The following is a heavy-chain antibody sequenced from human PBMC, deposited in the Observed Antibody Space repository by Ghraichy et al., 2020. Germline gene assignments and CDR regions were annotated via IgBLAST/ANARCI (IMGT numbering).Heavy chain of an antibody. J-gene: IGHJ6*03. CDR1: GSTLSSYW. D-gene: IGHD4/OR15-4a*01. CDR3: ARGNDYGIMDV. Sequence: GGSLRLSCAASGSTLSSYWMHWVRQAPGKGLVWVSRINSDGSTTNYADSVKRRFTISRDNAKNTLYLQMNSLRAEDTAVYYCARGNDYGIMDVWGKGTTVTVSS. CDR2: INSDGSTT. V-gene: IGHV3-74*01.